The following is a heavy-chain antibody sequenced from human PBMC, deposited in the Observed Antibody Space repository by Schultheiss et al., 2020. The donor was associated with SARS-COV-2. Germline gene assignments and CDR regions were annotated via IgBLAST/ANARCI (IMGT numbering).Heavy chain of an antibody. Sequence: SETLSLTCTVSGVPISSYYWSWIRQPPGKGLEWIGYIDYSGRIFYNPSLKSRLTISVDTSKNQFSLKLTSLTAADTAIYYCARGNDFVYFFDSWGQGTLVTVSS. V-gene: IGHV4-59*08. D-gene: IGHD3-3*01. CDR2: IDYSGRI. J-gene: IGHJ4*02. CDR3: ARGNDFVYFFDS. CDR1: GVPISSYY.